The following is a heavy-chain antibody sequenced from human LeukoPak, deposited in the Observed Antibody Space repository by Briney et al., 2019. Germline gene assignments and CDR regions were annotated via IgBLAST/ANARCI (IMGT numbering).Heavy chain of an antibody. Sequence: SETLSLTCAVYGGSFSGYYWSWIRQPPGKGLEWIGEINHSGSTNYNPSLKSRVTISVDTSKNQFSLKLSSVTAADTAVYYCARHVVPRGATFFRVHKYNWFDPWGQGTLVTVSS. D-gene: IGHD3-3*01. CDR1: GGSFSGYY. CDR2: INHSGST. CDR3: ARHVVPRGATFFRVHKYNWFDP. J-gene: IGHJ5*02. V-gene: IGHV4-34*01.